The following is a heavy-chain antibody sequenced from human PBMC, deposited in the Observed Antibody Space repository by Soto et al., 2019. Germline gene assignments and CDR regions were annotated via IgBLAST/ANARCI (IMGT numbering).Heavy chain of an antibody. D-gene: IGHD1-7*01. CDR3: AGTTSPQWYYMDV. CDR2: TYYRSRWYN. Sequence: QVQLQESGPGLVKPSQTLSLTCAISGDSVSSNSAAWNWIRLSPSRGLEWLARTYYRSRWYNGYAVSVRSRITVNPDTSKTQFSLQLTSVTPEGTAVYYCAGTTSPQWYYMDVWGKGTMVTVSS. V-gene: IGHV6-1*01. CDR1: GDSVSSNSAA. J-gene: IGHJ6*03.